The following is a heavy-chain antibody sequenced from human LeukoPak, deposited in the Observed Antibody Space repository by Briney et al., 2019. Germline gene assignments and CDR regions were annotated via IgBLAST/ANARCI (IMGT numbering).Heavy chain of an antibody. J-gene: IGHJ4*02. V-gene: IGHV3-15*01. CDR2: IKSKTDGGTT. Sequence: GGSLRLSCAASGFTFSNAWMSWVRQAPRKGLEWVGRIKSKTDGGTTDYAAPVKGRFTISRDDSKNTLYLQMNSLKTEDTAVYYCTTNYYGSGRFFDYWGQGTLVTVSS. D-gene: IGHD3-10*01. CDR1: GFTFSNAW. CDR3: TTNYYGSGRFFDY.